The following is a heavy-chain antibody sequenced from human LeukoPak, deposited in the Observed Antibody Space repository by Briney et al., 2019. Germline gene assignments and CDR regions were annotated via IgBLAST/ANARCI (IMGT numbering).Heavy chain of an antibody. CDR2: IYYSAST. Sequence: SETLSLTCTVSGGSISSYYWSWIRQPPGKGLEWNGYIYYSASTNYNPSLKSRVTISVDTSKNQFSLKLSSVTAADTAVYYCARAGHYDFWSGYYYYYYGMDVWGQGTTVTVSS. D-gene: IGHD3-3*01. CDR1: GGSISSYY. CDR3: ARAGHYDFWSGYYYYYYGMDV. V-gene: IGHV4-59*01. J-gene: IGHJ6*02.